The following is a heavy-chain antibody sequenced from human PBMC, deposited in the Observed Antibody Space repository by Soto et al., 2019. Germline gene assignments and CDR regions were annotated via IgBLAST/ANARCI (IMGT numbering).Heavy chain of an antibody. J-gene: IGHJ5*02. V-gene: IGHV3-21*01. CDR1: GFTFSSYS. Sequence: EVQLVESGGGLVKPGGSLRLSCTASGFTFSSYSMNWVRQAPGKGLEWVSSISSSSSSKYYADSVKGRFTISRDNAKNSLDLQRHSLRAEDTAVFYCARDRGSSGWYAGGWFAHWGQGTLVTVSS. CDR3: ARDRGSSGWYAGGWFAH. D-gene: IGHD6-19*01. CDR2: ISSSSSSK.